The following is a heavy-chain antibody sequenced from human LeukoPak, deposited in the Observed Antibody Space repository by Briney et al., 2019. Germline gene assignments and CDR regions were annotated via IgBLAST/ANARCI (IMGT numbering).Heavy chain of an antibody. V-gene: IGHV3-15*07. CDR2: IKSKTGGGTT. Sequence: GGSLRLSCAASGFTFSNAWMNWVRQAPGKGLEWVGRIKSKTGGGTTDYAAPVKGRFTISRDDSKDTLYLQMNSLKTEDTAVYYCTTPLVWGQGTLVTVSS. CDR3: TTPLV. CDR1: GFTFSNAW. D-gene: IGHD2-2*01. J-gene: IGHJ4*02.